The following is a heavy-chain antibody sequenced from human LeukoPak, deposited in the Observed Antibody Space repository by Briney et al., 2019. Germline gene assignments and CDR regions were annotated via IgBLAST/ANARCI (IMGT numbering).Heavy chain of an antibody. Sequence: PGGSLRLSCAASGFTFDDYTMHWVRQAPGKGLEWVSLISWDSRNTYYADSVKGRFTISRDNSRNTLYLQVSSLRAEDTAVYYCAKRDCSGGSCHKFDYYYYMDVWGKGTTVTVSS. CDR2: ISWDSRNT. CDR3: AKRDCSGGSCHKFDYYYYMDV. J-gene: IGHJ6*03. CDR1: GFTFDDYT. D-gene: IGHD2-15*01. V-gene: IGHV3-43*01.